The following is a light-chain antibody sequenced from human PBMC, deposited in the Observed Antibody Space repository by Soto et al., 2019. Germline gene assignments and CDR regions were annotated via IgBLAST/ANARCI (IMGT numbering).Light chain of an antibody. CDR3: EPYGSSPWT. Sequence: EIVMTQSPVTLSVSPRERATLSCRASQSVSSSYLAWYQQKPGQAPRLLIYGASSRATGIPDRFSGSGSGTDLPPPISRLEPEDSAVYYCEPYGSSPWTFSQGPKVDIK. J-gene: IGKJ1*01. V-gene: IGKV3-20*01. CDR2: GAS. CDR1: QSVSSSY.